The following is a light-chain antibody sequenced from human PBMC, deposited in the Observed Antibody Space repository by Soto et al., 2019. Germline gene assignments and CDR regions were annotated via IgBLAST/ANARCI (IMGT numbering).Light chain of an antibody. J-gene: IGKJ3*01. CDR2: WAS. CDR3: QRYSSAPFT. V-gene: IGKV4-1*01. CDR1: QSVFQSFHRKNL. Sequence: IVMTQSPDSLAVSLGERATINCRSSQSVFQSFHRKNLIAWYQQKPGQPPKLLFYWASARESGVPDRFSVSESGTDFTLTISSLQPEDVATYYCQRYSSAPFTFGPGTKVDVK.